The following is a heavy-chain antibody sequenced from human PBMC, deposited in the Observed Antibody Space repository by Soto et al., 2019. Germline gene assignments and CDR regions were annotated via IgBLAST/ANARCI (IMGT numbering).Heavy chain of an antibody. V-gene: IGHV5-51*01. CDR1: GYSFASYW. CDR3: ARTRSFTLGFYYDGMDV. Sequence: PGESLKISCQGSGYSFASYWIGWVRQMPGKDLEWMGIIYPGDSDTRYSPSFQGQVTISADESLRTAYLQWTSLKASDTALYYCARTRSFTLGFYYDGMDVWGQGTTVTVSS. CDR2: IYPGDSDT. J-gene: IGHJ6*02. D-gene: IGHD6-6*01.